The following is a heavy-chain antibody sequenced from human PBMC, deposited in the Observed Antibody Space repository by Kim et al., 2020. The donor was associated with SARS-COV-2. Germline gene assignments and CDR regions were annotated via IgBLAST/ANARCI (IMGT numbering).Heavy chain of an antibody. V-gene: IGHV3-23*01. D-gene: IGHD1-26*01. CDR2: ISWDGTRT. J-gene: IGHJ4*02. CDR1: GFTFSTSP. CDR3: AKGVINSGFDY. Sequence: GGSLRLSCVASGFTFSTSPMGWVRQAPGKGLEWVSRISWDGTRTYYADSVKGRVTMSSDKSKNMLYLHMNCLRVEDTAVYYCAKGVINSGFDYWGQGTQVTVSS.